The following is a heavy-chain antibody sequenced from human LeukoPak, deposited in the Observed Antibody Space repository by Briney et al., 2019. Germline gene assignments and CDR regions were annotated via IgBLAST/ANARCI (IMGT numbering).Heavy chain of an antibody. Sequence: ASVKVSCKASGYTFTSYYMHWVRQAPGQGLEWMGIINPSGGSTSYAQKFQGRVTMTRDTSTSTVYMELSSLRSEDTAVYYCARDCGDLYYDILTGYSNGAFDIWGQGTMVTVSS. CDR3: ARDCGDLYYDILTGYSNGAFDI. D-gene: IGHD3-9*01. V-gene: IGHV1-46*01. CDR1: GYTFTSYY. J-gene: IGHJ3*02. CDR2: INPSGGST.